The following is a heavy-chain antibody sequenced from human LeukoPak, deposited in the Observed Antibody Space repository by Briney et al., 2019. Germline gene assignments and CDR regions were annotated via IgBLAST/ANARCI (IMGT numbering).Heavy chain of an antibody. J-gene: IGHJ6*02. CDR3: ATKAVVVPAATHYYYYYGMDV. CDR1: GYRFTNYW. CDR2: IYPTDSDT. D-gene: IGHD2-2*01. V-gene: IGHV5-51*01. Sequence: GESLKISCKGSGYRFTNYWIGWVRQMPGKGLEWMGIIYPTDSDTRYSPSFQGQVTISADKSITTAYLQWSSLKASDIAMYYCATKAVVVPAATHYYYYYGMDVWGQGTTVTVSS.